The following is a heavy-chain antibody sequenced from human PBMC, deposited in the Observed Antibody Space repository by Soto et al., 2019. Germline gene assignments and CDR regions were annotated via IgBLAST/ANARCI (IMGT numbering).Heavy chain of an antibody. D-gene: IGHD6-13*01. CDR2: IYPGDSDT. Sequence: GESLKISCKGSGYSFNSYWIGWVRQMPGKGLEWMGIIYPGDSDTRYSPSFQGQVTISADKSISTAYLQWSSLKASDTAMYYCARTAAAGKYYYGVAVWGQGTTVTVSS. CDR3: ARTAAAGKYYYGVAV. V-gene: IGHV5-51*01. CDR1: GYSFNSYW. J-gene: IGHJ6*02.